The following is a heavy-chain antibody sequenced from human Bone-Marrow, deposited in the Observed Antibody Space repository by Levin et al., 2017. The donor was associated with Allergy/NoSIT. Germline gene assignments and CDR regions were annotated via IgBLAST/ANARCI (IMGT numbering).Heavy chain of an antibody. CDR1: GFTFSSYS. Sequence: GGSLRLSCAASGFTFSSYSMNWVRQAPGKGLEWVSSISSSSSYIYYADSVKGRFTISRDNAKNSLYLQMNSLRAEDTAVYYCARGYYYDSSGYYYPAYFDYWGQGTLVTVSS. V-gene: IGHV3-21*01. CDR3: ARGYYYDSSGYYYPAYFDY. CDR2: ISSSSSYI. D-gene: IGHD3-22*01. J-gene: IGHJ4*02.